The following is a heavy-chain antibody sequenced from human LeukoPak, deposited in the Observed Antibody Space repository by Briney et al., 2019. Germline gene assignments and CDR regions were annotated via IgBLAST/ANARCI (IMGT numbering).Heavy chain of an antibody. D-gene: IGHD2-2*01. J-gene: IGHJ4*02. Sequence: GGSLRVSCAASGFTFSSYSMNWVRQAPGKWLEWVSSISSSSSYIYYADSVKGRFTISRDNAKNSLYLQMNSLRAEDTAVYYCATRYCSSTSCYAHQGYWGQGTLVTVSS. V-gene: IGHV3-21*01. CDR1: GFTFSSYS. CDR3: ATRYCSSTSCYAHQGY. CDR2: ISSSSSYI.